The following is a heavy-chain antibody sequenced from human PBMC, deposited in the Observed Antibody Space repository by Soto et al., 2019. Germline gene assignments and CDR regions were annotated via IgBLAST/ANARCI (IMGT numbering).Heavy chain of an antibody. V-gene: IGHV3-30*18. D-gene: IGHD2-2*01. Sequence: PGGSLRLSCAASGFTFSSYGMHWVRQAPGKGLEWVAVISYDGSNKYYADSVKGRFTISRDNSKNTLYLQMNSLRAEDTAVYYCAKGTSSSYYYYGMDVWGQGTTVTVS. J-gene: IGHJ6*02. CDR1: GFTFSSYG. CDR3: AKGTSSSYYYYGMDV. CDR2: ISYDGSNK.